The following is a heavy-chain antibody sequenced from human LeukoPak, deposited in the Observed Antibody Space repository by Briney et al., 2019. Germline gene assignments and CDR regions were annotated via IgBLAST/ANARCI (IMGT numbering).Heavy chain of an antibody. D-gene: IGHD5-12*01. J-gene: IGHJ4*02. CDR1: GFTFSSYG. CDR3: AKGPLSWLRLPLDY. CDR2: IRYDGSNK. Sequence: GGSLRLSCAASGFTFSSYGMHWVRQAPGKGLEWVAFIRYDGSNKYYADSVKGRFAISRDNSKNTLYLQTNSLRAEDTAVYYCAKGPLSWLRLPLDYWGQGTLVTVSS. V-gene: IGHV3-30*02.